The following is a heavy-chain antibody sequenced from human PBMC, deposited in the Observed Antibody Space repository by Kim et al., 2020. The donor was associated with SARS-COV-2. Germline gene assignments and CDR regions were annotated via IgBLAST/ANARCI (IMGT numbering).Heavy chain of an antibody. CDR2: TYYRSKWYN. J-gene: IGHJ4*02. CDR3: ARSITMVRGVIPYYFDY. CDR1: GDSVSSNSAA. Sequence: SQTLSLTCAISGDSVSSNSAAWNWIRQSPSRGLEWLGRTYYRSKWYNDYAVSVKSRITINPDTSKNQFSLQLNSVTPEDTAVYYCARSITMVRGVIPYYFDYWGQGTLVTVSS. D-gene: IGHD3-10*01. V-gene: IGHV6-1*01.